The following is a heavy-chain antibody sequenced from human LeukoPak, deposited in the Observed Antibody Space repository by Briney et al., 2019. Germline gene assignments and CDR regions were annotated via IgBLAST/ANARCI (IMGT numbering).Heavy chain of an antibody. CDR2: IYYSGST. CDR3: ARSLSSLGYYYYGMDV. V-gene: IGHV4-59*08. J-gene: IGHJ6*02. Sequence: SETLSLTCTVSGGSISTYYWSRIRQPPGKGLEWIGYIYYSGSTDYNRSLKSRVTISLDTPKNQFSLKLSSVTAADTAVYYCARSLSSLGYYYYGMDVWGQGTTVTVSS. CDR1: GGSISTYY. D-gene: IGHD6-19*01.